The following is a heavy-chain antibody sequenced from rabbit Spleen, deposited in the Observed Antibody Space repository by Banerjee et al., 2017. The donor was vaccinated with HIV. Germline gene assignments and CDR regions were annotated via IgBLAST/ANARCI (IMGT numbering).Heavy chain of an antibody. V-gene: IGHV1S40*01. CDR1: GVSFSGDSY. CDR3: ARDLVGVIGWNFAW. CDR2: TVGGRSTFT. Sequence: QSLEESGGDLVKPGASLTLTCIASGVSFSGDSYMCWVRQAPGKGLEWIACTVGGRSTFTYYASWAKGRFTFSKTSSTTVTLQMTSLTAADTATYFCARDLVGVIGWNFAWWGPGTLVTVS. D-gene: IGHD5-1*01. J-gene: IGHJ4*01.